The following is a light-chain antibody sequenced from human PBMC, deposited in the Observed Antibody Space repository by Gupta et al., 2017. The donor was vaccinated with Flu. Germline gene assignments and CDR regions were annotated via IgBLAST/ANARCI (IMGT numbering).Light chain of an antibody. Sequence: VTPGEPASSSCRSSQSLLHSNGYKYLDWYLQKPGQSPQLLIYLGSNRASGVPDRFSGSGSGTDFTLKISRVEAEDVGIYYCMQVIQAPYTFGQGTKLEIK. CDR3: MQVIQAPYT. V-gene: IGKV2-28*01. J-gene: IGKJ2*01. CDR1: QSLLHSNGYKY. CDR2: LGS.